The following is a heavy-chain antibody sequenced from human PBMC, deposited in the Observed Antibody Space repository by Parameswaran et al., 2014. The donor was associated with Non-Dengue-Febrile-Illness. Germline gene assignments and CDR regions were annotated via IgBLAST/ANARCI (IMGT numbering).Heavy chain of an antibody. Sequence: SETLSLTCTVSGGSISSSSYYWGWIRQPPGKGLEWIGSIYYSGSTYYNPSLKSRVTISVDASKNQFSLKLSSVTAADTAVYYCARLVRYCSSTSCSAGPDYWGQGTLVTVSS. D-gene: IGHD2-2*01. CDR2: IYYSGST. CDR1: GGSISSSSYY. J-gene: IGHJ4*02. V-gene: IGHV4-39*01. CDR3: ARLVRYCSSTSCSAGPDY.